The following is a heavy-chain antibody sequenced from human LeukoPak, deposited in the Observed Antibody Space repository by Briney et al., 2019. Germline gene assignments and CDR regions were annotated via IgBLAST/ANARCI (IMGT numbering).Heavy chain of an antibody. J-gene: IGHJ4*02. CDR2: IWYDGSNK. CDR1: GFTFSSYG. Sequence: PGGSLRLSCAASGFTFSSYGMHWVRQAPGKGLEWVAGIWYDGSNKYYADSVKGRFTISRDNSKNTLYLQMNSLRAEDTAVYYCAREQEEWELLYYFDYWGQGTLVTVSS. CDR3: AREQEEWELLYYFDY. V-gene: IGHV3-33*01. D-gene: IGHD1-26*01.